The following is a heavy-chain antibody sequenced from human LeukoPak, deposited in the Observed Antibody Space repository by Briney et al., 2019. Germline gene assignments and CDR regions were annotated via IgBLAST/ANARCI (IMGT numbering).Heavy chain of an antibody. Sequence: PSETLSLTCTVSGGSISSYYWSWIRQPPGKGLEWIGYIYTSGSTNYNPSLKSRVTISVDTSKNQFSLKLSSVPAADTAVYYCARHAARGSSPGAYYYYMDVWGKGTTVTVSS. CDR2: IYTSGST. D-gene: IGHD6-6*01. CDR3: ARHAARGSSPGAYYYYMDV. J-gene: IGHJ6*03. CDR1: GGSISSYY. V-gene: IGHV4-4*09.